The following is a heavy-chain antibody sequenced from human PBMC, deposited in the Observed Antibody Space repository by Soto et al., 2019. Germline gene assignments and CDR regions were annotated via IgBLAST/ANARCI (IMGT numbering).Heavy chain of an antibody. Sequence: GASVKVSCKASGGTFSSYAISWVRQAPGQGLEWMGIIIPICGTTSHAQKFQGRVTMTRDTSTSTVYMELSSLRSEDTAVYYCARDLWFGEFRHNYYYYMDVWGKGTTVTVSS. CDR3: ARDLWFGEFRHNYYYYMDV. V-gene: IGHV1-69*05. CDR2: IIPICGTT. J-gene: IGHJ6*03. CDR1: GGTFSSYA. D-gene: IGHD3-10*01.